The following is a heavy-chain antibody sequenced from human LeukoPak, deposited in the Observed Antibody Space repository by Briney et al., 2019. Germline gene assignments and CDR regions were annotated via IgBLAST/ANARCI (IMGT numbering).Heavy chain of an antibody. V-gene: IGHV4-31*03. CDR1: GGSISSGGYY. CDR3: ARFAMTTVTTDY. D-gene: IGHD4-17*01. J-gene: IGHJ4*02. CDR2: IYYSGST. Sequence: PSETLSLTCTVSGGSISSGGYYWSWIRQHPGKGLEWIGYIYYSGSTYYNPSLKSRVTISVDTSKNQFSLKLSSVTAADTAVYYCARFAMTTVTTDYWGQETLVTVSS.